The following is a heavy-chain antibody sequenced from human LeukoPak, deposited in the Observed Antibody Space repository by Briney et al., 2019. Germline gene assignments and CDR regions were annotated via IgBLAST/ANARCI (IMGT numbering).Heavy chain of an antibody. CDR1: GYTFSDYA. D-gene: IGHD3-22*01. Sequence: ASVKVSCKASGYTFSDYAMHWVRQAPGQRFEWMGWIDAGNGDTRYSQKFQGRVTITRDTSASTAYIELRSLRSEDTAMYYCARDLYYDSSGYYGAFDIWGQGTMVTVSS. CDR3: ARDLYYDSSGYYGAFDI. V-gene: IGHV1-3*01. J-gene: IGHJ3*02. CDR2: IDAGNGDT.